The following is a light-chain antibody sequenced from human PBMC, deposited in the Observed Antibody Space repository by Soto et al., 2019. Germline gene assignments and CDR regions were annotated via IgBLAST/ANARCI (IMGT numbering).Light chain of an antibody. Sequence: QSALTQTASVSGSPGQSITISCTGTSSDVGGYNYVSWYQQHPGKAPKLMIYEVSNRPSGVSNRFSGSKSGNTASLTISGLQAEDESDYYCSSYTSSSTLYVFGTGTKLPVL. V-gene: IGLV2-14*01. J-gene: IGLJ1*01. CDR3: SSYTSSSTLYV. CDR2: EVS. CDR1: SSDVGGYNY.